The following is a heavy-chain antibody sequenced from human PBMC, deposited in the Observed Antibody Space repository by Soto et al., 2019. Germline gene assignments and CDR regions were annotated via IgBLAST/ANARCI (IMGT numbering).Heavy chain of an antibody. J-gene: IGHJ5*02. CDR1: GFSLSTSGVG. V-gene: IGHV2-5*02. CDR2: IYWDDDK. Sequence: QITLKESGPTLVKPTQTLTLTCTFSGFSLSTSGVGVGWIRQPPGKALEWLAVIYWDDDKRYSPSLNSRLTITKXXSXSXXVLTMPNMDPVDTATYFCAHRRPWSSNWNSGWFDPWGQGTLVTVSS. CDR3: AHRRPWSSNWNSGWFDP. D-gene: IGHD1-20*01.